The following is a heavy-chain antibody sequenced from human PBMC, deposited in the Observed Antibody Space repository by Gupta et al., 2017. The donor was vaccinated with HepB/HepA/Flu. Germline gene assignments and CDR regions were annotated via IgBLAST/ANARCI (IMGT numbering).Heavy chain of an antibody. V-gene: IGHV4-39*01. CDR2: IYYSGST. CDR1: GGSISSSSYY. Sequence: QLQLQESGPGLVKPSETLSLTCTVSGGSISSSSYYWGWIRQPPGKGLEWSGSIYYSGSTYYNPSLKSRVTISVDTSKNQFSLKLSSVTAADTAVYYCARSAPGDSVVVPAATNAVDIWGQGTRGNV. J-gene: IGHJ3*02. D-gene: IGHD2-2*01. CDR3: ARSAPGDSVVVPAATNAVDI.